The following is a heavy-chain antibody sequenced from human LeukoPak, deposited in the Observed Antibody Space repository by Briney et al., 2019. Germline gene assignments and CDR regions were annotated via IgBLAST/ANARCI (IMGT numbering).Heavy chain of an antibody. J-gene: IGHJ4*02. D-gene: IGHD4-23*01. CDR3: TRDEGATVATYRFDF. Sequence: PGGSLRLSCEASGFAFSNYYMSWVPQAPGKGLKGLANIKYDGSYTYYVDSLNGRFTISRDNAKNSLYLQMSSLRADDTAVYYCTRDEGATVATYRFDFWGQGTLVTVSS. V-gene: IGHV3-7*01. CDR1: GFAFSNYY. CDR2: IKYDGSYT.